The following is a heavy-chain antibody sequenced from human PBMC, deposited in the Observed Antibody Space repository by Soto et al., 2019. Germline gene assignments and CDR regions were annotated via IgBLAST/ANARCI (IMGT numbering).Heavy chain of an antibody. Sequence: SETLSLTCTVSGGSISGSSYYWGWIRQPPGKGLEWIGNVYLSGTTYYNPSLKSRVTISVDMSKNQFSLNLSSVTTADTAVYYCARTTAVPNTLRSRYFFDYWGQGTLVTVTS. CDR3: ARTTAVPNTLRSRYFFDY. V-gene: IGHV4-39*07. D-gene: IGHD4-17*01. CDR1: GGSISGSSYY. J-gene: IGHJ4*02. CDR2: VYLSGTT.